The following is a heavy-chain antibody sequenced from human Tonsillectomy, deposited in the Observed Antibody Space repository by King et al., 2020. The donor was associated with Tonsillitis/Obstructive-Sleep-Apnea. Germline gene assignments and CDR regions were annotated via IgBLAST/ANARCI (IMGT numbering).Heavy chain of an antibody. CDR1: GGTFSSYA. V-gene: IGHV1-69*10. J-gene: IGHJ6*02. CDR2: IIPILGIA. D-gene: IGHD2-2*01. Sequence: QLVQSGAEVKKPGSSVKVSCKASGGTFSSYAISWVRQAPEQGLEWMGGIIPILGIANYAQKFQGRVTITADKSTSTAYMELSSLRSEDTAVYYCARGDCSSTSCYGEGYYYYGMDVWGQGTTVTVSS. CDR3: ARGDCSSTSCYGEGYYYYGMDV.